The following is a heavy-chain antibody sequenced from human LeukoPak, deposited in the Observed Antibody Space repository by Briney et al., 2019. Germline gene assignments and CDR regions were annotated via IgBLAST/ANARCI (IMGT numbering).Heavy chain of an antibody. D-gene: IGHD4-23*01. CDR2: ISPNSGGT. CDR3: ARGYGGNSYFDY. Sequence: ASVKVSCKASGYTFTGYYMHWVRQAPGQGLEWMAWISPNSGGTNYAQKFQGRVTMTRDTSISTAYMELSRLRSDDTAVYYCARGYGGNSYFDYWGQGTLVTVSS. J-gene: IGHJ4*02. CDR1: GYTFTGYY. V-gene: IGHV1-2*02.